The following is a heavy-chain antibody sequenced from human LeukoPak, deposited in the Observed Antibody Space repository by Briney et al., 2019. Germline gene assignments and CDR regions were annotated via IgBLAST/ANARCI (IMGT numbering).Heavy chain of an antibody. CDR2: ISYEGSVK. CDR1: GFTFNSYA. J-gene: IGHJ3*02. Sequence: PGGSLRLSCSASGFTFNSYAMHWVRQAPGKGLEWVAVISYEGSVKFYADSVKGRFTISRDNSKNTLYLQMNSLRAEDTSVYYCAKVGCSGGNCYAAFDIWGQGTMVTVSS. V-gene: IGHV3-30*04. CDR3: AKVGCSGGNCYAAFDI. D-gene: IGHD2-15*01.